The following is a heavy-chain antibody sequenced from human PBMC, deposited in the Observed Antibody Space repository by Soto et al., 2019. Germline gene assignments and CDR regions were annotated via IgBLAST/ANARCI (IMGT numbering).Heavy chain of an antibody. Sequence: GGSLRLSCAACVFNFSIYGMQCVRHAPGKGLEWVAVISYDGSNKYYADSVKGRFTITRDNSKNTLYLQMNSLRAEDAAVYYCAKYRIAAPVGMDVWGQGTTVTVSS. CDR1: VFNFSIYG. CDR2: ISYDGSNK. D-gene: IGHD6-6*01. J-gene: IGHJ6*02. V-gene: IGHV3-30*18. CDR3: AKYRIAAPVGMDV.